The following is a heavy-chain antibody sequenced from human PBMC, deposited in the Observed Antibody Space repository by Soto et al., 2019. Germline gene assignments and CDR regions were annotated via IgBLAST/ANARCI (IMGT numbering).Heavy chain of an antibody. J-gene: IGHJ6*02. D-gene: IGHD3-16*01. Sequence: PSETLSLTCTVSGDSISSGNKYWSWIRQAPGKGLEWIGYIFSSGTTYYNPSLKSRLTMSLDTSQNQFSLRLASVTDADSAVYYCARVPSPFDYYYAMDVWCQGTTVTVSS. CDR1: GDSISSGNKY. V-gene: IGHV4-30-4*01. CDR3: ARVPSPFDYYYAMDV. CDR2: IFSSGTT.